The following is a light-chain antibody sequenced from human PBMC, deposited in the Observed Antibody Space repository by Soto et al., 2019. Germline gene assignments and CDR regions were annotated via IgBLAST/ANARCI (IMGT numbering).Light chain of an antibody. CDR1: SSDVGRYSF. CDR3: CSYAGNYNVV. Sequence: QSVLTQPRSVSGSPGQSVTISCTGTSSDVGRYSFVSWYQQHPSKAPKFMIYDVNKRPSGVPDRFSGSKSGNTASLTISGLQDEDDTDYYCCSYAGNYNVVCGRGTKLTVL. V-gene: IGLV2-11*01. CDR2: DVN. J-gene: IGLJ2*01.